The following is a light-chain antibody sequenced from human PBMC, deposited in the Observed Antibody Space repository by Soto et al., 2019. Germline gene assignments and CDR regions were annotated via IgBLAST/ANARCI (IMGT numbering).Light chain of an antibody. V-gene: IGKV3-20*01. J-gene: IGKJ1*01. Sequence: EIVLTQSPGTLSLSPGERATLSCRASQSFNSIYLVWYQQKPGQAPRLLIYGASSRATGIPDRFSGSGSGTDFTLTISRLEPEDLAVYYCHQYDSWTFGQGTKVDIK. CDR3: HQYDSWT. CDR2: GAS. CDR1: QSFNSIY.